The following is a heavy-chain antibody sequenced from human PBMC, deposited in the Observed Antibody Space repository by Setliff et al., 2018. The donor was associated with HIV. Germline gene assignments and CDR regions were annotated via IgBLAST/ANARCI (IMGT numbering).Heavy chain of an antibody. CDR2: VDPRDGST. Sequence: GASVKVSCKASGYTFSSYYMHWVRQAPGQGLEWMGVVDPRDGSTVYARKFQGGVTMTRDTSTSTLYMEVSSLKSEDTAVYFCVRDLGDGYNWFDPWGQGTLVTVSS. CDR3: VRDLGDGYNWFDP. J-gene: IGHJ5*02. CDR1: GYTFSSYY. V-gene: IGHV1-46*01. D-gene: IGHD1-26*01.